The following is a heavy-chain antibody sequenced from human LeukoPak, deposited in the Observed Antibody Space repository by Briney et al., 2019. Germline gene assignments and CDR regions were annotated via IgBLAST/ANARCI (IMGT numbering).Heavy chain of an antibody. V-gene: IGHV3-23*01. D-gene: IGHD4-23*01. CDR1: GFTFSSYA. Sequence: PGGSPRLSCAASGFTFSSYAMSWVRRAPGKGLEWVSAISGSGGSTYYADSVKGRFTISRDNSKNTLYLQMNSLRAEDTAVYYCAKVGTTVVTQILDYWGQGTLVTVSS. CDR2: ISGSGGST. CDR3: AKVGTTVVTQILDY. J-gene: IGHJ4*02.